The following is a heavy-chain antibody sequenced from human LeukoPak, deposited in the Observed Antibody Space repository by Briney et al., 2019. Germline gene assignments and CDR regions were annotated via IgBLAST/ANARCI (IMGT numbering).Heavy chain of an antibody. CDR3: ARGSSSWFDWYFDL. J-gene: IGHJ2*01. CDR2: IYTSGST. V-gene: IGHV4-4*07. CDR1: GVSISSYY. D-gene: IGHD6-13*01. Sequence: SETLSLTCTVSGVSISSYYWSWTRQPAGKGLEWIGRIYTSGSTNYNPSLKSRVTMSVDTSKNQFSLKLSSVTAADTAVYYCARGSSSWFDWYFDLWGRGTLVTVSS.